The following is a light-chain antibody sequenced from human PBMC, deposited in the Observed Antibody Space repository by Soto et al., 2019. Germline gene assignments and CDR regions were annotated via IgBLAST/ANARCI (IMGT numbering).Light chain of an antibody. CDR3: QLYGSSPRVT. CDR1: QSVSSNY. CDR2: GAS. V-gene: IGKV3-20*01. Sequence: EIVLTQSPGTLSLSPGERATLSCRASQSVSSNYLAWYQQKPGQAPRLLIYGASSRATGIPDRFSGSGSGPDFTLTISRLEPEDFAVYYCQLYGSSPRVTFGGGTKVEIK. J-gene: IGKJ4*01.